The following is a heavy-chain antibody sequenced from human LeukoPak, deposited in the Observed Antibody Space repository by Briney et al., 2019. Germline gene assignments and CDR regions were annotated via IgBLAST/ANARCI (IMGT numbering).Heavy chain of an antibody. CDR2: IYSGDST. Sequence: PGGSLRLSCAASGFTVSSNYMSWVRQAPGKGLEWVSVIYSGDSTYYADSVKGLFTISRDNSKNTLYLQVNSLRAEDTAVYYCARDQSPQSAFDIWGQGTMVTVSS. J-gene: IGHJ3*02. CDR1: GFTVSSNY. CDR3: ARDQSPQSAFDI. V-gene: IGHV3-66*02.